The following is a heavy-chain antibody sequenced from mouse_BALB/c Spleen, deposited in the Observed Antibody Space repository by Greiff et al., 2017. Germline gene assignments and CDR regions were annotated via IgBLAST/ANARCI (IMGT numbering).Heavy chain of an antibody. D-gene: IGHD1-1*01. CDR3: VCFPYYGSSSFAY. J-gene: IGHJ3*01. CDR2: ISYSGST. V-gene: IGHV3-2*02. CDR1: GYSITSDYA. Sequence: ESGPGLVKPSQSLSLTCTVTGYSITSDYAWNWIRQFPGNKLEWMGYISYSGSTSYNPSLKSRISITRDTSKNQFFLQLNSVTTEDTATYYCVCFPYYGSSSFAYWGQGTLVTVSA.